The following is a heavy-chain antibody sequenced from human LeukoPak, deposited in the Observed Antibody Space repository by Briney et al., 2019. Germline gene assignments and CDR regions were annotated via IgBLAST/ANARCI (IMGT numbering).Heavy chain of an antibody. CDR3: ARDKVQVGDILTGYYYYYYGMDV. Sequence: GGSLRLSCAASGFTFSSYSMNWVRQAPGKGLEWVSYISSSSSTIYYADSVKGRFTISRDNAKNSLYLQMNSLRAEDTAVYYCARDKVQVGDILTGYYYYYYGMDVWGQGTTVTVSS. CDR1: GFTFSSYS. V-gene: IGHV3-48*04. CDR2: ISSSSSTI. D-gene: IGHD3-9*01. J-gene: IGHJ6*02.